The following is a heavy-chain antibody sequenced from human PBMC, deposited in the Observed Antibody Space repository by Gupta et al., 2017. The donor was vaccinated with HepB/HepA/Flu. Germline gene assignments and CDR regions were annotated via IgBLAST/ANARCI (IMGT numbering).Heavy chain of an antibody. CDR2: IWPEDSAI. D-gene: IGHD3-22*01. J-gene: IGHJ3*02. CDR1: GYNFRNYW. Sequence: EVQLVQSGAEVKKPGESLTIFCKASGYNFRNYWIGWVRQVPGKGLEWMGIIWPEDSAIRFSPSFEGQVTISADKSITTAYLQWSSLKASDPAMYCCARTEYFYDPSSPEPFDIWGSGTTVTVSS. CDR3: ARTEYFYDPSSPEPFDI. V-gene: IGHV5-51*01.